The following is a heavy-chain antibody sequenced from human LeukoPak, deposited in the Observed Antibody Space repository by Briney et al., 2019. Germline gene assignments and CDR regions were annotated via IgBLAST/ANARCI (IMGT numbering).Heavy chain of an antibody. V-gene: IGHV4-59*01. D-gene: IGHD3-9*01. CDR2: IYYSGST. CDR1: GGSISSYY. Sequence: PSETLSLTCTVSGGSISSYYWSWIRQPPGKGLEWIGYIYYSGSTNYNPSLKSRVTISVDTSKNQFSLKLSSVTAADTAVYYCARTNILSYYYYGMDVWGQGTTVTVSS. CDR3: ARTNILSYYYYGMDV. J-gene: IGHJ6*02.